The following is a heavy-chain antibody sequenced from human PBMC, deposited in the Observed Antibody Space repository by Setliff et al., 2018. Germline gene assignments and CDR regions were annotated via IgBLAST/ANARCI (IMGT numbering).Heavy chain of an antibody. Sequence: SETLSLTCAVSGGSITSGSYYWSWIRQPAGEGLEWIGRLHTSGTTVYNPSLKGRVTISADTSTNHFSLKLTSVTAADTTVYYCARDNTIVGATDYWGQGALVTVS. CDR3: ARDNTIVGATDY. D-gene: IGHD1-26*01. V-gene: IGHV4-61*02. CDR2: LHTSGTT. CDR1: GGSITSGSYY. J-gene: IGHJ4*02.